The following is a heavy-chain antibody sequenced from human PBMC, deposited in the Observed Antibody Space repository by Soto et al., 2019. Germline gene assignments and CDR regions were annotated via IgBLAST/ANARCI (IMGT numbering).Heavy chain of an antibody. CDR1: GYTFINHG. D-gene: IGHD5-12*01. J-gene: IGHJ4*02. Sequence: QVQLVQSGGEVKKPGASVKVSCKASGYTFINHGISWVRQAPGQGLEWMGWLNVYNGDINYAQKFRGRVTMTADTYTRTAYMELRSLRSDDTAVYYWARDALGGPLLATIPFDNWGKGTLVTVSS. V-gene: IGHV1-18*04. CDR2: LNVYNGDI. CDR3: ARDALGGPLLATIPFDN.